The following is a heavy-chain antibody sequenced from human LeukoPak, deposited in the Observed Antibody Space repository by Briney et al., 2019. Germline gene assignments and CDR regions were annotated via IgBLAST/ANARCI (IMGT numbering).Heavy chain of an antibody. Sequence: PSETLSLTCTVSGGSISSYYWSWIRQPPGKGLEWIGEINHSGSTNYNPSLKSRVTISVDTSKNQFSLKLSSVTAADTAVYYCARRNYDFWSGLARSFDYWGQGTLVTVSS. V-gene: IGHV4-34*01. CDR2: INHSGST. J-gene: IGHJ4*02. D-gene: IGHD3-3*01. CDR1: GGSISSYY. CDR3: ARRNYDFWSGLARSFDY.